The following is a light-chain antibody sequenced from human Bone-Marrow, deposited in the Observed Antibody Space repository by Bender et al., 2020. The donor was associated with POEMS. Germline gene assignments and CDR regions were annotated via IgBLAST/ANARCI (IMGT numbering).Light chain of an antibody. CDR2: EDT. CDR3: CSYARGSSLL. Sequence: QSALTQPASVSGSPGQSITISCAGTSNDVGKYNLVSWYQKHPGDVPKLLIYEDTHRPSGVSNRFSGSKSATTASLIITGLRAEDEAEYYCCSYARGSSLLFGGGTKVTVL. CDR1: SNDVGKYNL. V-gene: IGLV2-23*01. J-gene: IGLJ3*02.